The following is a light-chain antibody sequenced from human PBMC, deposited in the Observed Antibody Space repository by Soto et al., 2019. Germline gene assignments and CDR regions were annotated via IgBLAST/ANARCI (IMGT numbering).Light chain of an antibody. V-gene: IGKV3-11*01. CDR2: DAS. J-gene: IGKJ1*01. Sequence: ETVLTQSPATLSLSPRERATLSCRASPSVSIFLAWYQQKPGQAPRLLMYDASTRATGIPARFSGSGSGTDFTLTISSLEPEDSAVYYCQQRNNWPWTFGQGTKVEIK. CDR1: PSVSIF. CDR3: QQRNNWPWT.